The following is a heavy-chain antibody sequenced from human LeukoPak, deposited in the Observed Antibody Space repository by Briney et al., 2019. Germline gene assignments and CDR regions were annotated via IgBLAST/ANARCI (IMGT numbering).Heavy chain of an antibody. J-gene: IGHJ5*02. CDR3: AREGSFTGYANWFDP. Sequence: SETLSLTCTVSGGSISSYYWSWIRQPPGKGLEWIGYIYYSGSTNHNPSLKSRVTISVVTSKNQFSLKLSSVTAADTAVYYCAREGSFTGYANWFDPWGQGTLVTVSS. V-gene: IGHV4-59*01. D-gene: IGHD5-18*01. CDR1: GGSISSYY. CDR2: IYYSGST.